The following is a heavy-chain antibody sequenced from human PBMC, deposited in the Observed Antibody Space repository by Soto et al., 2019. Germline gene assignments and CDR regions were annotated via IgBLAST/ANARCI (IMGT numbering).Heavy chain of an antibody. Sequence: EVRLVESGGDLVQPGGSLRLSCTASGFPFDDNAMHWVRQTPGRGLEWVAGINWNSNSVMYGDSVKGRFTISRDNAKNSLYLQMNRLRPEDTALYFCAKDMENSAWPTWDAFDVWGQGTMVTVSS. CDR2: INWNSNSV. J-gene: IGHJ3*01. CDR1: GFPFDDNA. V-gene: IGHV3-9*01. CDR3: AKDMENSAWPTWDAFDV. D-gene: IGHD3-3*01.